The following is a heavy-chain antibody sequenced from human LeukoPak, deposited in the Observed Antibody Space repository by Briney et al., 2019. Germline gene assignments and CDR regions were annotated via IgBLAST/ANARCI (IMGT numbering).Heavy chain of an antibody. D-gene: IGHD2-2*02. CDR1: GFPFSSYG. J-gene: IGHJ4*02. V-gene: IGHV3-30*02. Sequence: GGSLSLSCAASGFPFSSYGMHWVRQAPGKGLEWVAFIRYDGSNKYYADSVKGRFTISRDNSKNTLYLQMNSLRAEDTAVFYCAKEQVVPADIPDYWGQGTLVTDSS. CDR2: IRYDGSNK. CDR3: AKEQVVPADIPDY.